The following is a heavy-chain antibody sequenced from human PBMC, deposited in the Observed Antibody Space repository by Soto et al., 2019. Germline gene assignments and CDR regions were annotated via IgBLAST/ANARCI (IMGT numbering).Heavy chain of an antibody. CDR1: GFTFSSYW. V-gene: IGHV3-74*01. CDR3: TRDSGGRGAX. Sequence: GGSLRLSFEASGFTFSSYWFHWVRQVPGKGLVWVSRTNQHGTIIDYADFVKVRFAISRDNAKNTLYLEMDSLRVEDTAVYYCTRDSGGRGAXWGPGTMVTVSX. D-gene: IGHD3-16*01. CDR2: TNQHGTII. J-gene: IGHJ4*02.